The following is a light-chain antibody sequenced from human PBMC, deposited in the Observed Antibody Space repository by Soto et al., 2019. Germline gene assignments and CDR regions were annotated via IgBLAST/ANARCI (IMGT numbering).Light chain of an antibody. J-gene: IGKJ2*01. CDR1: QSVSRSY. Sequence: EIVLTQSPGTLSLSPGERATLSCRACQSVSRSYLAWYQQKPGQAPRLLIYDASSRATGIPDRFSGSGSGTDFTLSISRLEPEEFAVYYCQQYASSPHTFGQLTKLEI. V-gene: IGKV3-20*01. CDR2: DAS. CDR3: QQYASSPHT.